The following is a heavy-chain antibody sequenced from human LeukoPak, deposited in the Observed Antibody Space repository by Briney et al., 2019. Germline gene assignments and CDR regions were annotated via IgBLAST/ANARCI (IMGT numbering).Heavy chain of an antibody. CDR2: IYHSGST. D-gene: IGHD3-22*01. J-gene: IGHJ4*02. CDR1: GGSTSSGGYS. CDR3: ARGMYYYDSSGYSYSYYFDY. V-gene: IGHV4-30-2*01. Sequence: SETLSLTCAVSGGSTSSGGYSWSWIRQPPGKGLEWIGYIYHSGSTYYNPSLKSRVTISVDRSKNQFSLKLSSVTAADTAVYYCARGMYYYDSSGYSYSYYFDYWGQGTLVTVSS.